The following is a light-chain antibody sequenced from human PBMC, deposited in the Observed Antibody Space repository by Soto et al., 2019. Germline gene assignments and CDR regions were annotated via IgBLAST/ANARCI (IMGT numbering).Light chain of an antibody. CDR1: QGITDR. CDR3: QQYGNYPYT. CDR2: DAS. J-gene: IGKJ2*01. V-gene: IGKV1-16*01. Sequence: DIPMTQSPSSLSASVGDRVTLTCRASQGITDRLTWFQQKPGKAPKSLIYDASTLQYGVPSRFSGGGSGTDFTLTISSLQPEDSATYYCQQYGNYPYTFGLGIKLEIK.